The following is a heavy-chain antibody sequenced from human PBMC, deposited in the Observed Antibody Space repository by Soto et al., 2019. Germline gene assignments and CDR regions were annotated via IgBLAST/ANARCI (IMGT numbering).Heavy chain of an antibody. CDR3: AKRYGSGSYRDFNSYYGMDI. Sequence: GGSLRLSCASSRFTFLNYGMSWVRQGPGKGLEWVSGISPTGEQRFYVDSVKGRFFISRDNSQNTLSLEMSNLRADDTAVYYCAKRYGSGSYRDFNSYYGMDIWGQGTSVTVSS. V-gene: IGHV3-23*01. D-gene: IGHD3-10*01. J-gene: IGHJ6*02. CDR1: RFTFLNYG. CDR2: ISPTGEQR.